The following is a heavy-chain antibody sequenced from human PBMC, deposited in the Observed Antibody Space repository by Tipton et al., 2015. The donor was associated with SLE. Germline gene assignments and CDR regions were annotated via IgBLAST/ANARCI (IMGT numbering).Heavy chain of an antibody. D-gene: IGHD1-26*01. V-gene: IGHV1-8*01. CDR2: MNPNSGNT. Sequence: QLVQSGAEVKKPGASVKVSCKASGYTFTNYGITWVRQDPGQGLEWMGWMNPNSGNTGYAQKFQGRVTMTMNTSISTAYMELSSLRSEDTAVYYCARDSPELGATDYWGQGTLVTVSS. CDR1: GYTFTNYG. J-gene: IGHJ4*02. CDR3: ARDSPELGATDY.